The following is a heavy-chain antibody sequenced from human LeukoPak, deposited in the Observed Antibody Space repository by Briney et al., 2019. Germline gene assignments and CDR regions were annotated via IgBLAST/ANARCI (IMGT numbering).Heavy chain of an antibody. CDR3: AREWPSSGSFPDAFDI. Sequence: QSGGSLRLSCAASGFTFSSYEMNWVRQAPGKGLEWVANIKQDGSEKYYVDSVKGRFTISRDNAKNSLYLQMNSLRAEDTAVYYCAREWPSSGSFPDAFDIWGQGTMVTVSS. CDR2: IKQDGSEK. V-gene: IGHV3-7*01. D-gene: IGHD1-26*01. CDR1: GFTFSSYE. J-gene: IGHJ3*02.